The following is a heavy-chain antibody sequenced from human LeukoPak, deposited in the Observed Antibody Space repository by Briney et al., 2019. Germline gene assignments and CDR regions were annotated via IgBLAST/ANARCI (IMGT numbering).Heavy chain of an antibody. CDR2: INHSGST. D-gene: IGHD2-15*01. Sequence: SETLSLTCTVSGGSITGYHWSWIRQPPGKGLEWIGEINHSGSTNYNPSLKSRVTISVDTSKNQFSLKLSSVTAADTAVYYCARGLLYCSGGSCYSGTAFDIWGQGTMVTVSS. CDR3: ARGLLYCSGGSCYSGTAFDI. CDR1: GGSITGYH. V-gene: IGHV4-34*01. J-gene: IGHJ3*02.